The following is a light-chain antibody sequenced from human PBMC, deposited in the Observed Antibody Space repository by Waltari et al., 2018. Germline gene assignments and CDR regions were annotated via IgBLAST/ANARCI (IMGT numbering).Light chain of an antibody. J-gene: IGLJ3*02. V-gene: IGLV8-61*01. CDR2: KAN. CDR3: ALYMGSGIWV. CDR1: SGSLSTTSY. Sequence: QTVVTQAPSLSVYPGGAVTLTCALSSGSLSTTSYATWYQQTPGQAPRTLVYKANARASGVPDRFSGSILGNTAALTITGAQADDESDYYCALYMGSGIWVFGGGTRLTVL.